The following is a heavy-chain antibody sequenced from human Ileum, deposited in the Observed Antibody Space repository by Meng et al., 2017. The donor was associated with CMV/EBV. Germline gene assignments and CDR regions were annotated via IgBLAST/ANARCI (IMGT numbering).Heavy chain of an antibody. V-gene: IGHV3-7*03. CDR1: GFTFSNYW. Sequence: GGSLRPSCAAPGFTFSNYWISWVRQAPGKGLEWVANKKEDGSEKYYVDSVKGRFTISRDNAKKSLYLQMNSLRAEDTAVYYSAISPKDVLLPVAMTGWGQGTLVTVSS. D-gene: IGHD3-22*01. CDR2: KKEDGSEK. J-gene: IGHJ4*01. CDR3: AISPKDVLLPVAMTG.